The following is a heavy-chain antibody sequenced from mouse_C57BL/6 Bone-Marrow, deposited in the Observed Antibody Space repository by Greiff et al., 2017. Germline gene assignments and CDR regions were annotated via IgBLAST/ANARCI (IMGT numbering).Heavy chain of an antibody. D-gene: IGHD3-3*01. V-gene: IGHV1-26*01. CDR3: AREGN. CDR2: INPNNGGT. CDR1: GYTFTDYY. Sequence: EVQLQQSGPELVKPGASVQISCKASGYTFTDYYMNWVKQSHGKSLEWIGDINPNNGGTSYNQKFKGKDTLTVDKSSSTAYMELRSLTSEDSAVYYCAREGNRGEDATLTDSS. J-gene: IGHJ2*01.